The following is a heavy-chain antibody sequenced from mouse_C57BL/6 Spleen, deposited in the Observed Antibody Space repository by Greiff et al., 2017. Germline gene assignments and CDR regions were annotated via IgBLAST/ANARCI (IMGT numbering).Heavy chain of an antibody. V-gene: IGHV3-6*01. CDR2: ISYDGSN. Sequence: EVQLQESGPGLVKPSQSLSLTCSVTGYSITSGYYWNWIRQFPGNKLEWMGYISYDGSNNYNPSLKNRISITRDTAKNQFFLKLNSVTAEDTATYYCASWRGNYWYFDVWGTGTTVTVSS. CDR1: GYSITSGYY. CDR3: ASWRGNYWYFDV. J-gene: IGHJ1*03. D-gene: IGHD2-1*01.